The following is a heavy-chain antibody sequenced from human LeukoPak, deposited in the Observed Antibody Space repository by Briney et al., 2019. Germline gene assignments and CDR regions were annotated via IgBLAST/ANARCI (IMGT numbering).Heavy chain of an antibody. J-gene: IGHJ1*01. CDR2: INHSGST. CDR1: GGSFSGYY. CDR3: ARETEYFQH. V-gene: IGHV4-34*09. Sequence: PSETLSLTCAVYGGSFSGYYWSWIRQPPGKGLEWIGEINHSGSTSYNPSLKSRVTISRDTSKNRFSLRLSSVTAADTAVYYCARETEYFQHWGQGTLVTVSS.